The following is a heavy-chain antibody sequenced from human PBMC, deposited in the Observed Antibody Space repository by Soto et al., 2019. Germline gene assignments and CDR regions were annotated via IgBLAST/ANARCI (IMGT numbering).Heavy chain of an antibody. J-gene: IGHJ6*02. V-gene: IGHV1-2*02. CDR3: ASKVYSSGWYYYYGMDV. Sequence: ASVKVSCKASGYTFTGYYMHWVRQVPGQGLEWMGWINPNSGGTNYAQKFQGRVTMNRDTYISTAYMELSRLRSDDTAVYYCASKVYSSGWYYYYGMDVWGQGTTVTVSS. CDR1: GYTFTGYY. D-gene: IGHD6-19*01. CDR2: INPNSGGT.